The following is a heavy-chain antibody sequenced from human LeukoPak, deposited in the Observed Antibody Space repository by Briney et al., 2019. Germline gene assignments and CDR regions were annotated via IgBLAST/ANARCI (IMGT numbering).Heavy chain of an antibody. Sequence: GGSLRLSCAASGLTFSSFGMHWVRQAPGKGLEWVAVTSFDGGNKYYADSVKGRFTISRDNSKNTLYLQMNNLRVEDTAVYYCAKGRLLGAPWGMDVWGQGTTVTVSS. V-gene: IGHV3-30*18. D-gene: IGHD1-26*01. CDR3: AKGRLLGAPWGMDV. CDR2: TSFDGGNK. J-gene: IGHJ6*02. CDR1: GLTFSSFG.